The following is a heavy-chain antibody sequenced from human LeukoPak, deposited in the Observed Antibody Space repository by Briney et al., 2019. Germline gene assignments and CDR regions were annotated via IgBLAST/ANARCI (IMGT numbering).Heavy chain of an antibody. V-gene: IGHV3-20*04. CDR2: INWNGGST. J-gene: IGHJ3*02. D-gene: IGHD3-3*01. CDR3: ARVGFLEWLYSGAFDI. Sequence: GGSLRLSCAASGFTFDDYGMSWVRQAPGKGLEWVSGINWNGGSTGYADSVKGRFTISRDNAKNSLYLQMNSLRAGDTALYYCARVGFLEWLYSGAFDIWGQGTMVTVSS. CDR1: GFTFDDYG.